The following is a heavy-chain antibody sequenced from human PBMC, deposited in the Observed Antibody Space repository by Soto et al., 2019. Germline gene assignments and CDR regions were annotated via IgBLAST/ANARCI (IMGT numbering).Heavy chain of an antibody. Sequence: SVKVSCKAPGGTFSSYAISWVRQAPGQGLEWMGGIIPIFGTANYAQKFQDRVTITADESTSTAYMELSSLRSEDTAAHYCAGGQMVTEHYGMDVWGQGTTVTVS. J-gene: IGHJ6*02. CDR3: AGGQMVTEHYGMDV. V-gene: IGHV1-69*13. D-gene: IGHD5-18*01. CDR1: GGTFSSYA. CDR2: IIPIFGTA.